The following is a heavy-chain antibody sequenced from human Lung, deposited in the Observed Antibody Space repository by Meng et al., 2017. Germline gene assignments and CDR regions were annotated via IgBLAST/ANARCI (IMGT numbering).Heavy chain of an antibody. CDR2: INHSGST. Sequence: QAPLLQVGAGLLQPSETLSLTCVVSGGSFSDYYWSWIRQPPGKGLEWIGEINHSGSTNYNPSLESRATISVDTSQNNLSLKLSSVTAADSAVYYCARGPTTMAHDFDYWGQGTLVTVSS. V-gene: IGHV4-34*01. D-gene: IGHD4-11*01. J-gene: IGHJ4*02. CDR3: ARGPTTMAHDFDY. CDR1: GGSFSDYY.